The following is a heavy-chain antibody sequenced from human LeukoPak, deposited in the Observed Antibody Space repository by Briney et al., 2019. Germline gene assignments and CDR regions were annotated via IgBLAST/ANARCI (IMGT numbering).Heavy chain of an antibody. V-gene: IGHV3-53*05. Sequence: LTGGSLRLSFAASGFTFSDYWMNWVRQAPGKGLEWVSFIYSDNTHYSDSVKCRFTISRDNSKNTLYLQMNSLRAEDTAVYYCARRAGAYSHPYDYWGQGTLVTVSS. D-gene: IGHD4/OR15-4a*01. CDR1: GFTFSDYW. J-gene: IGHJ4*02. CDR3: ARRAGAYSHPYDY. CDR2: IYSDNT.